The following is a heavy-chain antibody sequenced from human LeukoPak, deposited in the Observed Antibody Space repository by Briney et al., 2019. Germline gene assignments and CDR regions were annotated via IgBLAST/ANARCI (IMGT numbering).Heavy chain of an antibody. D-gene: IGHD3-10*01. J-gene: IGHJ3*02. V-gene: IGHV3-30*04. CDR1: GFTFNTYA. CDR2: VSKDGNTK. CDR3: ARGIQPPKYYGSGSDTFDI. Sequence: GGSLRLSCVASGFTFNTYAIHRVRQAPGKGLEWVAVVSKDGNTKYYADSVKGRFTISRDNSKNTVYLQMNSLRTEDASVYYCARGIQPPKYYGSGSDTFDIWGQGTMVTVSS.